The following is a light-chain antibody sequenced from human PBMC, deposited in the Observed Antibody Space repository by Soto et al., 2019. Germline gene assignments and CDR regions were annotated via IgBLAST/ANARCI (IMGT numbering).Light chain of an antibody. CDR2: GAS. CDR1: QGVSRK. Sequence: DIVMTQSPATLSVAPGERVTFSCRASQGVSRKLAWHQHKPGQAPRLLIPGASTGATGIPARFSGSGSGTEFTLTISSLQSEDCAIYYCQQYHTWPITFGGGTKVEIK. V-gene: IGKV3-15*01. J-gene: IGKJ4*01. CDR3: QQYHTWPIT.